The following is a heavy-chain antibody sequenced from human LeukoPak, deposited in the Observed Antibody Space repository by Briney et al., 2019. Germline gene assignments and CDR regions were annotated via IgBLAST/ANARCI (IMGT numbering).Heavy chain of an antibody. V-gene: IGHV3-33*01. Sequence: GGSLRLSCAASGFSFSTYGMHWVRQAPGEELEWVALIWNAGTNTYYADSVKGRFTISRDNSKNTLYLQMNSLRAEDTAVYYCAGDTPPGGDYYFDYWGQGTLVIVSS. J-gene: IGHJ4*02. CDR2: IWNAGTNT. CDR3: AGDTPPGGDYYFDY. D-gene: IGHD3-16*01. CDR1: GFSFSTYG.